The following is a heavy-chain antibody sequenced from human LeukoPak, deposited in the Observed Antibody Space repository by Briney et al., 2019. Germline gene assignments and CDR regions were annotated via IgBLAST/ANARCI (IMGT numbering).Heavy chain of an antibody. CDR3: ASLYYYGSGSYP. CDR2: IYHSGGT. J-gene: IGHJ5*02. V-gene: IGHV4-39*07. D-gene: IGHD3-10*01. Sequence: SETLSLTCTVSGGSISSSNDYWGWIRLSPGKGLEWIGSIYHSGGTYYNPSLKSRVTISVDTSKNQFSLKLSSVTAADTAVYYCASLYYYGSGSYPWGQGTLVAVSS. CDR1: GGSISSSNDY.